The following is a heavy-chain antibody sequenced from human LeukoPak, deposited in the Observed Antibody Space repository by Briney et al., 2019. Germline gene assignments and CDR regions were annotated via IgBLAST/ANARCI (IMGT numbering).Heavy chain of an antibody. CDR3: ARSGRRARLYFDY. Sequence: PGGSLRLSCAASGFTFSDYYMSWIRQAPGKGLGWVSYISSSGSTIYYADSAKGRFTISRDNAKNSLYLQMNSLRAEDTAVYYCARSGRRARLYFDYWGQGTLVTVSS. CDR1: GFTFSDYY. CDR2: ISSSGSTI. V-gene: IGHV3-11*04. J-gene: IGHJ4*02. D-gene: IGHD1-1*01.